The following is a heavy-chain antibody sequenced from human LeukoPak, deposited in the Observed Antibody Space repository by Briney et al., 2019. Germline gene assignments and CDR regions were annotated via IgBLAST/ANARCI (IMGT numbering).Heavy chain of an antibody. CDR1: GGTFSSYA. CDR3: ARGAVGAALIDY. J-gene: IGHJ4*02. CDR2: IIPILGIA. D-gene: IGHD1-26*01. Sequence: EASVKVSCKASGGTFSSYAISWVRQAPGQGLEWMGRIIPILGIANYAQKFQGRVTITADKSTSTAYMELSSLRSEDTAVYYCARGAVGAALIDYWGQGTLVTVSS. V-gene: IGHV1-69*04.